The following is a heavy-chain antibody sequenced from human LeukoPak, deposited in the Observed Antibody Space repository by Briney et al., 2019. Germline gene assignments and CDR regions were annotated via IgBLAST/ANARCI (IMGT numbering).Heavy chain of an antibody. V-gene: IGHV3-74*01. J-gene: IGHJ5*02. CDR3: VRGRGSYGWSDP. CDR2: ISGDGTAR. D-gene: IGHD3-10*01. Sequence: PGGSLRLSCAASGFTSSSYWMHWVRQVPGKGLVWVSRISGDGTARNYADFVEGRFTISRDDAKNTVDLQMNSLRGEDMAVYYCVRGRGSYGWSDPWGQGTLVTVSS. CDR1: GFTSSSYW.